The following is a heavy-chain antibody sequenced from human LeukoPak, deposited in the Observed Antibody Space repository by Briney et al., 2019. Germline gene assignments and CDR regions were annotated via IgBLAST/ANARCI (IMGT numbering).Heavy chain of an antibody. CDR1: GYTFTGYY. D-gene: IGHD6-6*01. Sequence: GASVKVSCKASGYTFTGYYMHWVRQAPGQGLEWMGWINPNSGGTNYAQKLQGRVTMTRDMSTSTVYMELSSLRSEDTAVYYCARDGDHSSSSLSWFDPWGQGTLVTVSS. CDR3: ARDGDHSSSSLSWFDP. V-gene: IGHV1-2*02. CDR2: INPNSGGT. J-gene: IGHJ5*02.